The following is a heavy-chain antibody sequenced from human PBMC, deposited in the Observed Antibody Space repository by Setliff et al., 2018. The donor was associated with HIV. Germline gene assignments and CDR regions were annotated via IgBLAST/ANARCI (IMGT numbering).Heavy chain of an antibody. CDR3: ARDKRASFDGLDV. CDR2: IYHSGSS. Sequence: SETLSLTCAVYGGSFSGYYWSWIRQPPGKGLEWIGEIYHSGSSNYNPSLKSRVTISVDTSKKQFSLKLSSVTAADTAVYHCARDKRASFDGLDVWGPGTTVTVSS. V-gene: IGHV4-34*01. CDR1: GGSFSGYY. J-gene: IGHJ6*02.